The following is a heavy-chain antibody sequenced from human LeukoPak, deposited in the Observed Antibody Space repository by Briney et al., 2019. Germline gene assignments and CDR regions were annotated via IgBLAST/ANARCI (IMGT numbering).Heavy chain of an antibody. CDR3: ARRKIAVAVLDY. D-gene: IGHD6-19*01. Sequence: ASVKVSCKASGGTFSSYAISWVRQAPGQGLEWMGGIIPIFGTANYAQKFQGRVTITADESTSTAYMELSSLRSEDTAVYYCARRKIAVAVLDYWGQGTLVTVSS. J-gene: IGHJ4*02. CDR1: GGTFSSYA. V-gene: IGHV1-69*13. CDR2: IIPIFGTA.